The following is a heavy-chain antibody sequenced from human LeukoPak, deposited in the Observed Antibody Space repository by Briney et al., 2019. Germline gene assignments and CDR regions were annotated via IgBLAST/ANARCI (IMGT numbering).Heavy chain of an antibody. CDR3: ARGAGYNWNYMFSY. CDR2: INPNSGGT. CDR1: GYTFTGYH. V-gene: IGHV1-2*02. D-gene: IGHD1-7*01. J-gene: IGHJ4*02. Sequence: ASVKVSCKASGYTFTGYHMHWVRQAPGQGLEWMGWINPNSGGTNYAQKFQGRVTMTRDTSISTAYMELSRLRSDDTAVYYCARGAGYNWNYMFSYWGQGTLVTVSS.